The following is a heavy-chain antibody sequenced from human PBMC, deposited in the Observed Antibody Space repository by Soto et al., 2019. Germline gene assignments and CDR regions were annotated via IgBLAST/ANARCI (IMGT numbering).Heavy chain of an antibody. V-gene: IGHV1-69*13. CDR2: IIPIFGTA. CDR1: GGTFSSYA. D-gene: IGHD6-13*01. J-gene: IGHJ5*02. Sequence: ASVKVSCKASGGTFSSYAISWVRQAPGQGLEWMGGIIPIFGTANYAQKFQGRVTITADESTSTAYMELSSLRSEDTAVYYCARDGKYSSSWLFDPWGQGTLVTVSS. CDR3: ARDGKYSSSWLFDP.